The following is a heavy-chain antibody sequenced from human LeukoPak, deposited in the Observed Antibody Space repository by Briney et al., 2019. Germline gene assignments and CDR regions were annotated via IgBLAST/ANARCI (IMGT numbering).Heavy chain of an antibody. V-gene: IGHV3-30*02. Sequence: GGSLRVSCPPSGFTFSSYGMHWVRQAPGKGLEWVACIRYDGSNKYYADSVKGRFTISSDNSKNTLYLQMNSLRAEDTAVYYCAKEPDYGDYIYWGQGTLVTVSS. CDR1: GFTFSSYG. CDR3: AKEPDYGDYIY. D-gene: IGHD4-17*01. J-gene: IGHJ4*02. CDR2: IRYDGSNK.